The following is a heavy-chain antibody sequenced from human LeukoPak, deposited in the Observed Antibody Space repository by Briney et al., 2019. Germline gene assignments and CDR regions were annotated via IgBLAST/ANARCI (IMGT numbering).Heavy chain of an antibody. CDR3: AKDYIFGVVTQDY. J-gene: IGHJ4*02. D-gene: IGHD3-3*01. CDR1: GFTFSTYA. CDR2: IWYDGSNK. V-gene: IGHV3-33*06. Sequence: GGSLRLSCAASGFTFSTYAMHWVRQAPGKGLEWVAVIWYDGSNKYYADSVKGRFTISRDNSKNTLYLQMNSLRAEDTAVYYCAKDYIFGVVTQDYWGQETLVTVSS.